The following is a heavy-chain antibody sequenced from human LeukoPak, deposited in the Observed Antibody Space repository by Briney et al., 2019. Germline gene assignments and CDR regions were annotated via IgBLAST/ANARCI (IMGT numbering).Heavy chain of an antibody. D-gene: IGHD3-22*01. Sequence: GRSLRLSCAASGFTFDDYAMHWVRQAPGKGLELVSGISWNSGSIGYADSVKGRFTISRDNAKNSLYLQMNSLRAEDTALYYCAKDISLYYYDSSGYSQLDYWGQGTLVTVSS. CDR2: ISWNSGSI. V-gene: IGHV3-9*01. J-gene: IGHJ4*02. CDR1: GFTFDDYA. CDR3: AKDISLYYYDSSGYSQLDY.